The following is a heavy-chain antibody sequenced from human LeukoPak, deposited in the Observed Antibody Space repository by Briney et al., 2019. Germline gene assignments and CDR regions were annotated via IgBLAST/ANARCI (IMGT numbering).Heavy chain of an antibody. Sequence: GGSLRLSCAASGFSFKNAWMSWVRQAPGKGLEWVGRIKSKTDGGTADYAAPVTGRFTFSRDDSKNTLYLQMNSLRAEDTAVYYCAKPAMIVVVIKYYFDYWGQGTLVTVSS. CDR3: AKPAMIVVVIKYYFDY. CDR1: GFSFKNAW. V-gene: IGHV3-15*01. CDR2: IKSKTDGGTA. J-gene: IGHJ4*02. D-gene: IGHD3-22*01.